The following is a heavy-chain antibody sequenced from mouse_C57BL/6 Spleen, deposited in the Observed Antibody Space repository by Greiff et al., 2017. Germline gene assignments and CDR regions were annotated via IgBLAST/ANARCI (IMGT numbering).Heavy chain of an antibody. CDR1: GYTFTSYW. Sequence: QVQLQQPGAELVMPGASVKLSCKASGYTFTSYWMHWVKQRPGQGLEWIGEIDPSDSYTNYNQKFKGKSTLTVDKSSSTAYMQLSSLTSEDSAVYYCAKFRSSYWYFDVWGTGTTVTVSS. D-gene: IGHD1-1*01. CDR3: AKFRSSYWYFDV. CDR2: IDPSDSYT. V-gene: IGHV1-69*01. J-gene: IGHJ1*03.